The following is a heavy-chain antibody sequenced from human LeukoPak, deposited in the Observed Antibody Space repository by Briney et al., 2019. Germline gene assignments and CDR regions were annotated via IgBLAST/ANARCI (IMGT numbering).Heavy chain of an antibody. D-gene: IGHD6-6*01. J-gene: IGHJ4*02. CDR3: AKDGGIAAGLDY. Sequence: VASVKVSCKASGYTFTDYYIHWLRQPPGGQGLEWMGWINPHSGATNYAQKFQGRVTMTRDTSISTAYMELSRLRSDDSAVYYCAKDGGIAAGLDYWGQGTLVTVSS. CDR2: INPHSGAT. V-gene: IGHV1-2*02. CDR1: GYTFTDYY.